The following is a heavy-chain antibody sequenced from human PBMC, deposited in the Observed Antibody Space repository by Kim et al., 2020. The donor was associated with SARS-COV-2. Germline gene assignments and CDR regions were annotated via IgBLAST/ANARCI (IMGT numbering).Heavy chain of an antibody. CDR2: INHSGST. CDR3: ASLWFDP. Sequence: SETLSLTCAVYGGSFSGYYWSWIRQPPGKGLEWIGEINHSGSTNYNPSLKSRVTISVDTSKNQFSLKLSSVTAADTAVYYCASLWFDPWGQGTLVTGSS. V-gene: IGHV4-34*01. J-gene: IGHJ5*02. CDR1: GGSFSGYY.